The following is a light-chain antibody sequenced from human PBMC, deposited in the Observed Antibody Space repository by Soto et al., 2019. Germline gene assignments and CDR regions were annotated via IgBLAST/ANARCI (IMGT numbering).Light chain of an antibody. J-gene: IGLJ1*01. CDR1: SSNIGAGYD. V-gene: IGLV1-40*01. CDR3: QSYDSSLSGYV. CDR2: GNS. Sequence: QSLLTQPPSVSGAPGQRVTIFCTGSSSNIGAGYDVHWYQQLPGTAPKLLIYGNSNRPSGAPDRFSGSKSGTSASLAITGLQAEDEADYYCQSYDSSLSGYVFGTGTKVTVL.